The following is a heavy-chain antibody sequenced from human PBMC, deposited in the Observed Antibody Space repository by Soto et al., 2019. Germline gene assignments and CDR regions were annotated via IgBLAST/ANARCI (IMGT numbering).Heavy chain of an antibody. CDR3: AASCVACGGFNYYGMDV. CDR1: GGSISSGGYY. CDR2: IYYSGTT. D-gene: IGHD2-21*01. J-gene: IGHJ6*02. V-gene: IGHV4-31*03. Sequence: QVQLQESGPGLVKPSQTLSLTCTVSGGSISSGGYYWYWIRQHPGKGLEWIGYIYYSGTTYYNPSLKSRVHLAVDTSKNQFSLKLSSVTAADTAVYYCAASCVACGGFNYYGMDVWGQGTTVTVSS.